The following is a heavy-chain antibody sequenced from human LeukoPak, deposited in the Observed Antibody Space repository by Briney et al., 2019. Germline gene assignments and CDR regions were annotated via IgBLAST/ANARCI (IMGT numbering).Heavy chain of an antibody. CDR1: GYTLTELS. CDR3: ATDINDDFWSGYYGFDY. D-gene: IGHD3-3*01. Sequence: ASVKVSCKVSGYTLTELSMHRVRQAPGKGLEWMGGFDPEDGETIYAQKFQGGVTMTEDTSTDTAYMELSSLRSEDTAVYYCATDINDDFWSGYYGFDYWGQGTLVTVSS. J-gene: IGHJ4*02. V-gene: IGHV1-24*01. CDR2: FDPEDGET.